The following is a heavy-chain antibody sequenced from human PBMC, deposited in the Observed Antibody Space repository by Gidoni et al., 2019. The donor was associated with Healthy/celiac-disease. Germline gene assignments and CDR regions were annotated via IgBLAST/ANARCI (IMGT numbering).Heavy chain of an antibody. Sequence: EVQLLESGGGLVQPGGSLRLSCAASGFTFSSYAMIWVRQAPGKGLEWVSAISGSGGSTYYADSVKGRFTISRDNSKNTLYLQMNSLRAEDTAVYYCAKDGRPCGGSCYSGPDRMGWSDPWGQGTLVTVSS. CDR2: ISGSGGST. CDR1: GFTFSSYA. CDR3: AKDGRPCGGSCYSGPDRMGWSDP. D-gene: IGHD2-15*01. V-gene: IGHV3-23*01. J-gene: IGHJ5*02.